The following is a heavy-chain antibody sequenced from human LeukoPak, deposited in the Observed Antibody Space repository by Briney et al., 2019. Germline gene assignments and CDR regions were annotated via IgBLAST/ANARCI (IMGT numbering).Heavy chain of an antibody. CDR3: AKTPDY. Sequence: GGSLRLSCAASGFTFSSYWMHWVRQAPGKGLVWVSHINTDGSSTSYADSVKGRFTISRDNAKNTLYLQMNSLRAEDTAVYYCAKTPDYWGQGTLVTVSS. V-gene: IGHV3-74*01. CDR2: INTDGSST. J-gene: IGHJ4*02. CDR1: GFTFSSYW.